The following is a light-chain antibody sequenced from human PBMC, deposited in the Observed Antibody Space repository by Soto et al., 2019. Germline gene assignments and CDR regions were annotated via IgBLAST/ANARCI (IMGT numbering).Light chain of an antibody. CDR2: DVS. V-gene: IGKV1-5*01. CDR1: QSIAAS. CDR3: QQYDYSRT. Sequence: DIQMTQSPSILSASVWDTVTITCRASQSIAASLAWYQHKPGEAPKLLIYDVSSLETGVPSRFSGSGSGTEFSLTIRGLQPDDFATYYCQQYDYSRTFGQGTKVDIK. J-gene: IGKJ1*01.